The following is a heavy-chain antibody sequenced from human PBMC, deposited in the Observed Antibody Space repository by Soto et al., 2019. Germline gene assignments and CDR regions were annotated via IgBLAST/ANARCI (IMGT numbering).Heavy chain of an antibody. CDR3: ARQFTIFGVAPYGMDV. CDR2: IDPSDSYT. D-gene: IGHD3-3*01. CDR1: GYSFTSYW. J-gene: IGHJ6*02. Sequence: GESLKISCKGSGYSFTSYWISWVRQMPGKGLEWMGRIDPSDSYTNYSPSFQGHVTISADKSISTAYLQWSSLKASDTAMYYCARQFTIFGVAPYGMDVWGQGTTVTVSS. V-gene: IGHV5-10-1*01.